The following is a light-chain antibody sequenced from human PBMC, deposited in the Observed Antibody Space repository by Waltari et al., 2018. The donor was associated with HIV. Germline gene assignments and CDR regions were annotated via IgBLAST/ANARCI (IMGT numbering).Light chain of an antibody. CDR2: DVK. CDR3: SAYGGSYNRLL. Sequence: QSALTQPPSASGSPGQSVTISCTGTSGDVGNYNYVSWYQQHPGKAPKMIMFDVKGRPSGVPVRFFGSKSGNTASLTVSGLQADDEADYFCSAYGGSYNRLLFGGGTKLTVL. CDR1: SGDVGNYNY. J-gene: IGLJ2*01. V-gene: IGLV2-8*01.